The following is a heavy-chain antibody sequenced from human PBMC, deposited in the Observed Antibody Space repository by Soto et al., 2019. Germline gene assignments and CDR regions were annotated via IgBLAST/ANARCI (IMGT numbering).Heavy chain of an antibody. J-gene: IGHJ6*03. D-gene: IGHD2-15*01. V-gene: IGHV4-34*01. Sequence: SETLSLTCAVFGGSFSGHYWSRILQPPGKGLEWIGEINHSGSTNYNPSLKSRVTISVDTSKNQFSLKLSSVTAADTAVYYCARGSQFVVVVAATRNYYYYMDVWGKGTTVTVSS. CDR3: ARGSQFVVVVAATRNYYYYMDV. CDR1: GGSFSGHY. CDR2: INHSGST.